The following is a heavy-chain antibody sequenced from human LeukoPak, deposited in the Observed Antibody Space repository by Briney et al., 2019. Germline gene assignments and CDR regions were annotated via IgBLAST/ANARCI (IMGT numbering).Heavy chain of an antibody. CDR3: ARGRGIAAAFDY. Sequence: ASVKVSCKASGYTFTSYDINWVRQATGQGLEWMGWMNPNSGNTGYAQKFQGRVTITTDESTSTAYMELSSLRSEDTAVYYCARGRGIAAAFDYWGQGTLVTVSS. J-gene: IGHJ4*02. CDR1: GYTFTSYD. V-gene: IGHV1-8*01. CDR2: MNPNSGNT. D-gene: IGHD6-13*01.